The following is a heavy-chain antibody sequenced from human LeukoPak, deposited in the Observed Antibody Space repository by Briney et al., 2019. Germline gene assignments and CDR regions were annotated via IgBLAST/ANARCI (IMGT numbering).Heavy chain of an antibody. CDR3: ASPYCTNGVCYRKGPFDY. J-gene: IGHJ4*02. CDR1: GGTFSSYA. V-gene: IGHV1-69*05. Sequence: ASVKVSCKASGGTFSSYAISWVRQAPGQGLKWMGGIIPIFGTANYAQKFQGRVTITTDESTSTAYMELSSLRSEDTAVYYCASPYCTNGVCYRKGPFDYWGQGTLVTVSS. D-gene: IGHD2-8*01. CDR2: IIPIFGTA.